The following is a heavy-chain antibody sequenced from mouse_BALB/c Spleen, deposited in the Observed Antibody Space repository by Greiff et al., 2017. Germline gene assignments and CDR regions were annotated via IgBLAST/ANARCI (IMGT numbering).Heavy chain of an antibody. CDR3: ARRPDYDGPSMDY. CDR1: GFTFSDYY. V-gene: IGHV5-4*02. Sequence: DVHLVESGGGLVKPGGSLKLSCAASGFTFSDYYMYWVRQTPEKRLEWVATISDGGSYTYYPDSVKGRFTISRDNAKNNLYLQMSSLKSEDTAMYYCARRPDYDGPSMDYWGQGTSVTVSS. CDR2: ISDGGSYT. D-gene: IGHD2-4*01. J-gene: IGHJ4*01.